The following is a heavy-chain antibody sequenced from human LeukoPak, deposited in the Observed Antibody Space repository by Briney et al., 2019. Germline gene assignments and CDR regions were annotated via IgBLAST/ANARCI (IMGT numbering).Heavy chain of an antibody. J-gene: IGHJ4*02. Sequence: PSETLSLMCTVTGGSISGYYWTWIRQSPGKGLESIGHIHYSGNTEYNPSLKSRVAMSVNSLTAADTADYYCARGGGAQSLGWIDYWGQGILVTVS. V-gene: IGHV4-59*01. CDR2: IHYSGNT. D-gene: IGHD3-10*01. CDR1: GGSISGYY. CDR3: IDY.